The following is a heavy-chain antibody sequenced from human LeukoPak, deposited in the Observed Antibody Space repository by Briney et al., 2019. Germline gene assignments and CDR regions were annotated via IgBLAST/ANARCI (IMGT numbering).Heavy chain of an antibody. V-gene: IGHV1-18*01. CDR1: GYTFTSYG. CDR3: ARDQWGYYYDSSGYYSVDAFDI. Sequence: ASVKVSCKASGYTFTSYGISWVRQAPGQGLEWMGWISAYNGNTNYAQKLKGRVTMTTDTSTSTAYMELRSLRSDDTAVYYCARDQWGYYYDSSGYYSVDAFDIWGQGTMVTVSS. J-gene: IGHJ3*02. CDR2: ISAYNGNT. D-gene: IGHD3-22*01.